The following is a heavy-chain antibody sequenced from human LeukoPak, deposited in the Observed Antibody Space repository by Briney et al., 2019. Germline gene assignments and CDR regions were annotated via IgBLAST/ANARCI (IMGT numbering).Heavy chain of an antibody. CDR2: INHSGST. V-gene: IGHV4-34*01. CDR1: GGSFSGYY. J-gene: IGHJ4*02. D-gene: IGHD5-24*01. CDR3: ARADGYNLYFDY. Sequence: SETLSLTCAVYGGSFSGYYWSWIRQPPGKGLEWIGEINHSGSTNYNPSLKSRVTISVDTSKNQFSLKLSSVTAADTAVYYCARADGYNLYFDYWGQGTLVTVSS.